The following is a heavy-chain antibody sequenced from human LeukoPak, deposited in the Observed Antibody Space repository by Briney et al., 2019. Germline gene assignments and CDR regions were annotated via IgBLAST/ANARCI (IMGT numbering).Heavy chain of an antibody. V-gene: IGHV3-21*04. J-gene: IGHJ4*02. CDR2: ISSSSSYT. CDR3: AKSSTSWYDPFFEY. D-gene: IGHD6-13*01. Sequence: PGGSLRLSCAASGFTFSSYSMKWVRQAPGKGLEWVSSISSSSSYTYYADSVKGRFTISRDNAKNSLYLQMNSLRVEDTALYYCAKSSTSWYDPFFEYWGQGTLVTVSS. CDR1: GFTFSSYS.